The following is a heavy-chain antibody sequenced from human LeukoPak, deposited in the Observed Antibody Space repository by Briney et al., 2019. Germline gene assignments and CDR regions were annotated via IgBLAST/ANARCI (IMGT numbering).Heavy chain of an antibody. CDR1: GFTVSSNY. V-gene: IGHV3-66*02. D-gene: IGHD1-7*01. J-gene: IGHJ4*02. Sequence: PGGSLRLSCAASGFTVSSNYMSSVRQAPGKGLEWVSVIYSGGSTYYADSVKGRFTISRDNSKNTLYLQMNSLRAEDTAVYYCARDKTGTTYGYFDYWGQGTLVTVSS. CDR3: ARDKTGTTYGYFDY. CDR2: IYSGGST.